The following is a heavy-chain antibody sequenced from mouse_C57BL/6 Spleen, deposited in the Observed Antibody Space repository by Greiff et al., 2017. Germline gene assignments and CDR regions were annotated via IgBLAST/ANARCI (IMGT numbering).Heavy chain of an antibody. Sequence: VQLQQSGTVLARPGASVKMSCKTSGYTFTSYWMHWVKQRPGQGLEWIGAIYPGNSDTSYNQKFKGKAKLTAVTSASTAYMELSSLTNENSAVYYCTKTYDGYPWYFDYWGQGTTLTVSS. J-gene: IGHJ2*01. V-gene: IGHV1-5*01. CDR1: GYTFTSYW. CDR3: TKTYDGYPWYFDY. CDR2: IYPGNSDT. D-gene: IGHD2-3*01.